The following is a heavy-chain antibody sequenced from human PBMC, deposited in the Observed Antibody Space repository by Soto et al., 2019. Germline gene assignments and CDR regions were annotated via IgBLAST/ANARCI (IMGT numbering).Heavy chain of an antibody. CDR2: IIPIYGTT. CDR3: ARDIYGEYVNYYYCGLDV. J-gene: IGHJ6*02. Sequence: GASVKVSCKASGGTFGGYAISWVRQGPGQGLEWMGGIIPIYGTTNYAQRFQGRVTITADESTSTAYMELSSLRSEDTAVYFCARDIYGEYVNYYYCGLDVWGQGTTVPVSS. V-gene: IGHV1-69*13. CDR1: GGTFGGYA. D-gene: IGHD4-17*01.